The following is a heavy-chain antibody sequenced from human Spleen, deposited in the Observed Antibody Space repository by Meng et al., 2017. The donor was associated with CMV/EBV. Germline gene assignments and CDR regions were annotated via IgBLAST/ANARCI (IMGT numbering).Heavy chain of an antibody. CDR2: ISGSGGST. D-gene: IGHD2-2*01. Sequence: GGSLRLSCAASGFTFSSYAMSWVRQAPGKGLEWVSAISGSGGSTYYADSVKGRFTISRDNAKNSVYLQMNSLRAEDTAVYYCARDTKYCSSTSCSADEYFYYYDGMGVWGQGTTVTVSS. J-gene: IGHJ6*02. CDR3: ARDTKYCSSTSCSADEYFYYYDGMGV. CDR1: GFTFSSYA. V-gene: IGHV3-23*01.